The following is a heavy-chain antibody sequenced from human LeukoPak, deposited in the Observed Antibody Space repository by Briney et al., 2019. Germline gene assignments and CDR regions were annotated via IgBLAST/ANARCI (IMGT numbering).Heavy chain of an antibody. CDR2: IRSKANSYAT. V-gene: IGHV3-73*01. J-gene: IGHJ4*02. D-gene: IGHD6-19*01. CDR1: GFTFSGSA. Sequence: PGGSLRLSCAASGFTFSGSAMHWVRQASGKGLEWVGRIRSKANSYATAYAASVKGRFTISRDDSKNTAYLQMNSLKTEDTAVYYCTRWGSGWALDYWGQGTLVTVSS. CDR3: TRWGSGWALDY.